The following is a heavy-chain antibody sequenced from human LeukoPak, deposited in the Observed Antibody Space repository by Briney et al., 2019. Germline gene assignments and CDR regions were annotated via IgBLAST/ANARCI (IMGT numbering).Heavy chain of an antibody. Sequence: RGALRLSSAASGFTFSSYAMYWGRQAPGEGLECVSGIFGSGGSTHYTDSVKGRFTISRDNSKNTVYLHMNSLRAQGTRVYYCTKTTNRYSYGRFTGWPVDLGGQRTLDTVS. CDR1: GFTFSSYA. CDR2: IFGSGGST. D-gene: IGHD6-19*01. CDR3: TKTTNRYSYGRFTGWPVDL. V-gene: IGHV3-23*01. J-gene: IGHJ4*02.